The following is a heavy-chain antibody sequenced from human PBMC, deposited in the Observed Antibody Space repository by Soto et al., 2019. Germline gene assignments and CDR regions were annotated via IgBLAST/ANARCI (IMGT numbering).Heavy chain of an antibody. D-gene: IGHD3-3*01. CDR1: GGSISSYY. Sequence: PSETLSLTCTVSGGSISSYYWSWIRQPPGKGLEWIGYIYYSGSTNYNPSLKSRVTISVDTSKNQFSLKLSSVTAADTAVYYCARYYDFWSGYYTPDYYYYMDVWGKGTTVTVSS. CDR3: ARYYDFWSGYYTPDYYYYMDV. V-gene: IGHV4-59*08. J-gene: IGHJ6*03. CDR2: IYYSGST.